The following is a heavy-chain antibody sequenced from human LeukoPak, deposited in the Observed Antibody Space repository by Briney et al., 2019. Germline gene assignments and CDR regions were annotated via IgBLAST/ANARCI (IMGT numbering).Heavy chain of an antibody. CDR2: IYYSGST. CDR3: GRDASRIQLGPL. D-gene: IGHD5-24*01. V-gene: IGHV4-39*07. CDR1: GGSISSSSYY. J-gene: IGHJ4*02. Sequence: SETLSLTCTVSGGSISSSSYYWGWIRQPPGKGLEWIGSIYYSGSTHYSPSLKSRVTISVDMSKNQFSLKLSSVTAADTAIYYCGRDASRIQLGPLGGQEPLVTVSS.